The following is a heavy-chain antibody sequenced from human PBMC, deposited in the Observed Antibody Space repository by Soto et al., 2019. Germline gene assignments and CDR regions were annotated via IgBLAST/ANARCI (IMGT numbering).Heavy chain of an antibody. Sequence: QVQLVQSGAEVKKPGASVKVSCKASGYTFTGYYMHWVRQAPGQGLEWMGWINPKSGGTNYAQKFQGRVTMTRDTSISTAYMELSRLRSDDTAVYYCARVWGYSSGWCDYWGQGTLVTVSS. D-gene: IGHD6-19*01. CDR3: ARVWGYSSGWCDY. CDR2: INPKSGGT. V-gene: IGHV1-2*02. CDR1: GYTFTGYY. J-gene: IGHJ4*02.